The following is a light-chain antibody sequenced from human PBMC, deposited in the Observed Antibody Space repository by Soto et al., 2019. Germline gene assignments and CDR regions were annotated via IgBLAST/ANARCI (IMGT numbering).Light chain of an antibody. CDR3: QQYGSSRTT. J-gene: IGKJ5*01. CDR2: GAS. V-gene: IGKV3-20*01. Sequence: EIVMTQSPATLSISPGERATLSCRASQSVRSNLAWYHQKPGQAPRLLIYGASTRATGIPDRFSGSGSGTDFTLTISRLEPEDFAVYYCQQYGSSRTTFGQGTRLEIK. CDR1: QSVRSN.